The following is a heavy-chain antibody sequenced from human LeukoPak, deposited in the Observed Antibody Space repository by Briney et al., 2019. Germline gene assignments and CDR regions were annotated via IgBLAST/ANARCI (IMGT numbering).Heavy chain of an antibody. Sequence: GGSLRLSCAASGFTFSSCEMNWVRQAPGKGLEWVSYISSSGSTIYYADSVKGRFTISRDNAKNSLYLQMNSLRAEDTAVYYCASPLWFGEPDYYGMDVWGKGTTVTVSS. D-gene: IGHD3-10*01. V-gene: IGHV3-48*03. CDR1: GFTFSSCE. CDR2: ISSSGSTI. CDR3: ASPLWFGEPDYYGMDV. J-gene: IGHJ6*04.